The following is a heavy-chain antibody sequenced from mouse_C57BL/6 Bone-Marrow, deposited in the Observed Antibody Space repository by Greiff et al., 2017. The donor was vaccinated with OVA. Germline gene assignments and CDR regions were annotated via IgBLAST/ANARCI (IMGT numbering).Heavy chain of an antibody. CDR1: GFTFSSYG. Sequence: EVNVVESGGDLVKPGGSLKLSCAASGFTFSSYGMSWVRQTPDKRLEWVATISSGGSYTYYPDSVKGRFTISRDNAKNTLYLQMSSLKSEDTAMYYCARHEPYYYGSSFDYWGQGTTLTVSS. J-gene: IGHJ2*01. V-gene: IGHV5-6*01. CDR2: ISSGGSYT. D-gene: IGHD1-1*01. CDR3: ARHEPYYYGSSFDY.